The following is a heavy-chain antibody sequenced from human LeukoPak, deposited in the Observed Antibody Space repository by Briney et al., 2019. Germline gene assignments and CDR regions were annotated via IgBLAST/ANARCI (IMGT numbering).Heavy chain of an antibody. CDR2: ISYDGSNK. CDR1: GFTFSSYA. Sequence: GGSLRLSCAASGFTFSSYAMHWVRQAPGKGLEWVAVISYDGSNKYYADSVKGRFTISRDNSKNTVYLQMNSLRAEDTAVYYCARGLKPGIAAAGTGYWGQGTLVTVSS. J-gene: IGHJ4*02. CDR3: ARGLKPGIAAAGTGY. V-gene: IGHV3-30-3*01. D-gene: IGHD6-13*01.